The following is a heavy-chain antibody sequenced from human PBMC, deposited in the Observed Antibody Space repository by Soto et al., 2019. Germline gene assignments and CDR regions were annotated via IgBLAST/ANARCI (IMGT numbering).Heavy chain of an antibody. CDR2: MNPNSGNT. CDR1: GYTFTSYD. CDR3: ARSAWFGELTIGY. J-gene: IGHJ4*02. Sequence: SVKVSCKASGYTFTSYDINWVRQATGQGLEWMGWMNPNSGNTGYAQKFQGRVTMTRNTSISTAYMELSSLRSEDTAVYYCARSAWFGELTIGYWGQGTLVTVSS. V-gene: IGHV1-8*01. D-gene: IGHD3-10*01.